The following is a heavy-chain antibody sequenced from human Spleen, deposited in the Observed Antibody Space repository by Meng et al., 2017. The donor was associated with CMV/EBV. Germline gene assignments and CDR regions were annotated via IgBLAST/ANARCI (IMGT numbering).Heavy chain of an antibody. CDR3: ATEITMLRGGSDAFDV. V-gene: IGHV4-31*02. CDR2: IYYSRTT. J-gene: IGHJ3*01. D-gene: IGHD3-10*01. CDR1: STGVVVLY. Sequence: STGVVVLYWSWIRQHPGGGLEWIDYIYYSRTTQYNPSLKSRVTISGDTSKNQFFLNLNSVTAADTAVYYCATEITMLRGGSDAFDVWGPGTMVTVSS.